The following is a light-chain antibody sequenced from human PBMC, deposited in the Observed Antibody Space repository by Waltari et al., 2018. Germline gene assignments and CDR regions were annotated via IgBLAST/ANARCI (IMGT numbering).Light chain of an antibody. V-gene: IGLV3-19*01. Sequence: SSELTQDPAVSVALGQTVRITCQGDSLRSYYASWYQQKPGQAPVLVIYGKNNRPSGSPHRVSGSSSGNTASLTSTGAQAEEEADYYCNSRDSSGNHVVFGGGTKLTVL. J-gene: IGLJ2*01. CDR1: SLRSYY. CDR2: GKN. CDR3: NSRDSSGNHVV.